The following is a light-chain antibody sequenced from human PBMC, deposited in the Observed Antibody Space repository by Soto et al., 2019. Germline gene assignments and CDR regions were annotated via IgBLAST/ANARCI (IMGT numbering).Light chain of an antibody. J-gene: IGKJ1*01. CDR3: QQYGGSRWT. V-gene: IGKV3-20*01. CDR2: GAS. CDR1: QSVRSTY. Sequence: EIVLTQSPGTLSLSPGERATLSCRASQSVRSTYLAWYQQKPGQAPRLLIYGASNRATGLPDRFSGSGSGTDFTLTISRLEPEEFAGYYCQQYGGSRWTFGQGPRVDI.